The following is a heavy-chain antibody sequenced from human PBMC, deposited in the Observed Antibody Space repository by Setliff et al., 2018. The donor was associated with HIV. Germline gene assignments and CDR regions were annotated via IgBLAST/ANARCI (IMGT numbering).Heavy chain of an antibody. D-gene: IGHD3-16*01. Sequence: SVKVSCKASGGIFNTYGMNWVRQAPGQGLEWMGGIIPIARAPNYAQKFQDRVTITADESTTTVYMEVGSLKSEDTALYYCARESRGSGWFDPWGQGTLVTVSS. CDR3: ARESRGSGWFDP. CDR1: GGIFNTYG. CDR2: IIPIARAP. J-gene: IGHJ5*02. V-gene: IGHV1-69*13.